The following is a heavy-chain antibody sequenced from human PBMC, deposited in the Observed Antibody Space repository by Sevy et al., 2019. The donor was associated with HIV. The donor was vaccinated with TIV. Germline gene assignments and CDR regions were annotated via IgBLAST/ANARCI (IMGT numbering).Heavy chain of an antibody. Sequence: GGSLRLSCEASGFSFSSYGMYWVRQAPGKGLEWVATIWYDGSNKYYGDSVKGRFTISRDNSKNTLFLLMNSLRAEDTAVYYCARDMAHLPIAVAGNFYYYYGMDVWGQGTTVTVSS. J-gene: IGHJ6*02. V-gene: IGHV3-33*07. CDR1: GFSFSSYG. D-gene: IGHD6-19*01. CDR3: ARDMAHLPIAVAGNFYYYYGMDV. CDR2: IWYDGSNK.